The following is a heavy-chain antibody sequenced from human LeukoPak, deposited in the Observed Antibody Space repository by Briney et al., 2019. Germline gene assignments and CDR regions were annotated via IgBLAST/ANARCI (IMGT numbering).Heavy chain of an antibody. CDR1: GGSIRSGGYS. Sequence: TLSLTWAVSGGSIRSGGYSWRWLRPPPGKGLEGCGYIYHSGRTYYNPSLKSRVAISVDRSKNQFSLKLSSVTAADTAVYYCASLYCSGGSCYDSAEYFQHWGQGTLVSVFS. J-gene: IGHJ1*01. CDR3: ASLYCSGGSCYDSAEYFQH. CDR2: IYHSGRT. V-gene: IGHV4-30-2*01. D-gene: IGHD2-15*01.